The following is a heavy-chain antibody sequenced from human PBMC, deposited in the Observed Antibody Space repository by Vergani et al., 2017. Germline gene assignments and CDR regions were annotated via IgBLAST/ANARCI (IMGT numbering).Heavy chain of an antibody. D-gene: IGHD6-19*01. Sequence: QVRLQESGPGLVKPSETLSLTCSVSGGSMSGYYWSWIRQPPGKELEWIGYMYHSGSTNYNPSLETRVTISGDTSKNQFSLTLTSVTAADTAVYYCESDTHSGQRADRWGQGILVTVTS. V-gene: IGHV4-59*01. CDR1: GGSMSGYY. CDR2: MYHSGST. CDR3: ESDTHSGQRADR. J-gene: IGHJ5*02.